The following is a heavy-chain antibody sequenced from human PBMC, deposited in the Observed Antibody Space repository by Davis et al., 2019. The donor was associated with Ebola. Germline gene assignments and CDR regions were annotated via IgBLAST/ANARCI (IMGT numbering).Heavy chain of an antibody. Sequence: WGSLRLSCAASGFTFSTYWLSCVRQAPGKGLEWVANIKQDGSEKYYVDSVKGRFTISRDNAKNSLYLQMNSLRAEDTAVYYCARGPTGLYYSYYMDVWGQGTTVTVSS. CDR2: IKQDGSEK. V-gene: IGHV3-7*03. CDR3: ARGPTGLYYSYYMDV. D-gene: IGHD1-1*01. J-gene: IGHJ6*02. CDR1: GFTFSTYW.